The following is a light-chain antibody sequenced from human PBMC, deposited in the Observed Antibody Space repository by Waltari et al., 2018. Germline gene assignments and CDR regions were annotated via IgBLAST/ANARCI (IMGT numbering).Light chain of an antibody. J-gene: IGKJ5*01. CDR2: WAS. CDR3: MQGVYWPPIT. Sequence: DIVMTQSPDSLAVSLGERATINCKSTESLLYDYNNQHFLAWYQQKPGQPPKLLIYWASIRESGVPDRFSGSGSGTDFTLKISRVEAEDVGVYYCMQGVYWPPITFGQGTRLEI. CDR1: ESLLYDYNNQHF. V-gene: IGKV4-1*01.